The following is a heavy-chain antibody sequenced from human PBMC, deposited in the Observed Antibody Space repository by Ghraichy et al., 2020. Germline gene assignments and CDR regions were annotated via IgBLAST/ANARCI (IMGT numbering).Heavy chain of an antibody. CDR1: GFTFSSYW. Sequence: LSLTCAASGFTFSSYWMSWVRQAPGKGLEWVANIKQDGSEKYYVDSVKGRFTISRDNAKNSLYLQMNSLRAEDTAVYYCARGSSYYYYYMDVWGKGTTVTVSS. CDR3: ARGSSYYYYYMDV. V-gene: IGHV3-7*03. J-gene: IGHJ6*03. CDR2: IKQDGSEK.